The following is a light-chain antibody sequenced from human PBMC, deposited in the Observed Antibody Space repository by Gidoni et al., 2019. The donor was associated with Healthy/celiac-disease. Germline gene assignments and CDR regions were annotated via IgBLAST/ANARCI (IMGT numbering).Light chain of an antibody. J-gene: IGKJ5*01. V-gene: IGKV3-20*01. CDR2: GAS. CDR1: QSVSNSH. Sequence: DIVLTHSPGTLSVSPGERATLSCRASQSVSNSHLVSYQQKPGQAPRLLIYGASSSGTGIPDRRSGSRSGTDFTLTISRLEPEDFAVYYCQQYGSSPPITFGQGTRLEIK. CDR3: QQYGSSPPIT.